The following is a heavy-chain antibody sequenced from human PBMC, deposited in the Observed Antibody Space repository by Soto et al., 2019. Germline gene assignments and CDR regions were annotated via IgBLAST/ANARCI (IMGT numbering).Heavy chain of an antibody. Sequence: EVQLLESGGALVQPGGSLRLPCEASGFTYARYAMSWVRRAPGKGLEWVSGIRGDAGRTFYADSVKGRFTISRDNSKNTVYLQMNSLRVEDTAVYYCVKDTVVVINGGDFDYWGQGTLVTVSS. CDR1: GFTYARYA. CDR3: VKDTVVVINGGDFDY. CDR2: IRGDAGRT. D-gene: IGHD3-22*01. J-gene: IGHJ4*02. V-gene: IGHV3-23*01.